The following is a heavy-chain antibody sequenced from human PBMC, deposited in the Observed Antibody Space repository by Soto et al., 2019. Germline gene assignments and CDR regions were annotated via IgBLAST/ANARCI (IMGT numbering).Heavy chain of an antibody. J-gene: IGHJ5*02. V-gene: IGHV3-7*01. Sequence: EVQLVESGGNLVQPGGSLRLSCAASGFTFSSYWMSWVSQAPGKGLEWVANIKQDGSEEYYLDSVEGRFAISRDNAKNSLYLQMNSLRAEDTAVYYCARLYADFWSGFPWGQGTLVTVSS. D-gene: IGHD3-3*01. CDR2: IKQDGSEE. CDR1: GFTFSSYW. CDR3: ARLYADFWSGFP.